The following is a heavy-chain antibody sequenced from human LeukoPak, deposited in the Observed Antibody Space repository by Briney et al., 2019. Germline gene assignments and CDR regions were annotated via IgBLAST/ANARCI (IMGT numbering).Heavy chain of an antibody. D-gene: IGHD3-16*01. J-gene: IGHJ2*01. Sequence: SESLSLTCTVSGGSISSSSYYWGWIRQPPGKGLEWIGSIYYSGSTYYNTSLKSRVTISVDTPKNQFSLKLNSVTAADTALYYCARLGRTSHWYFDLWGGGTSDPLSS. CDR3: ARLGRTSHWYFDL. CDR1: GGSISSSSYY. V-gene: IGHV4-39*01. CDR2: IYYSGST.